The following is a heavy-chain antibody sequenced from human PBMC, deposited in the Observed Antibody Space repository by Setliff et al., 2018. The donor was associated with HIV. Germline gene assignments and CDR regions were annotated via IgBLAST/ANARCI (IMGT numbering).Heavy chain of an antibody. D-gene: IGHD3-10*01. V-gene: IGHV4-31*03. Sequence: SETLSLTCTVSGASISSGGYYWSWIRQHPGKGLEWIGYIYYSGSTYYNPSLKSRVTISVDTSKNQFSLKLYSVTAVDTAVYYCARAYFGSGIYYWGQGTLVTVSS. CDR3: ARAYFGSGIYY. J-gene: IGHJ4*02. CDR2: IYYSGST. CDR1: GASISSGGYY.